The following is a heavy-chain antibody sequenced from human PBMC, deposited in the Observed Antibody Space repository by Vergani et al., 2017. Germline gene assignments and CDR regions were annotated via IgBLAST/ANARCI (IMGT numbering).Heavy chain of an antibody. J-gene: IGHJ4*02. CDR3: ATGPTYYYGSATTDY. V-gene: IGHV1-24*01. Sequence: QVQLVQSGAEVKKPGASVKVSCKVSGYTLTELSMPWVRQAPGKGIEWMGGFDPEDGETIYAQKFQGRVTMPEDTSTDTAYMELSSLRSEDTAVYYCATGPTYYYGSATTDYWGQGTLVTVSS. D-gene: IGHD3-10*01. CDR2: FDPEDGET. CDR1: GYTLTELS.